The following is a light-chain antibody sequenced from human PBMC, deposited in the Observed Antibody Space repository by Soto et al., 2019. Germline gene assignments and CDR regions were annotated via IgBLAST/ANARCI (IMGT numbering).Light chain of an antibody. CDR1: NIESRS. V-gene: IGLV3-21*04. CDR2: YDS. CDR3: QVWDTSSTDHPLYV. Sequence: SYELTQPPSVSVAPGHTATITCGGDNIESRSVHWYQQKPGQAPVLVIYYDSDRPSGIPERFSGSNSGNMATLTISRVEAGDEADYYCQVWDTSSTDHPLYVFGTGTKLTVL. J-gene: IGLJ1*01.